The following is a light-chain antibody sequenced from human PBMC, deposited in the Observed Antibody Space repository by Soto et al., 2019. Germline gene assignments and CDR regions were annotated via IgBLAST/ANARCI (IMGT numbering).Light chain of an antibody. CDR1: QSVSKW. CDR3: QQYNSVSS. Sequence: IQMIQSPSTLSASLGETVTISCRAGQSVSKWLAWYRQKPGQAPVLLIHSTSTLQLGVPSMFSGSGWGTEFTLTISNLQPDDSATYYCQQYNSVSSFGQGTKLVIE. J-gene: IGKJ2*03. CDR2: STS. V-gene: IGKV1-5*01.